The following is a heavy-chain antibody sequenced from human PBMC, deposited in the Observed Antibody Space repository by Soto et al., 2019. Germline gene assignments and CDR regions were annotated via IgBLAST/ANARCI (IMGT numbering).Heavy chain of an antibody. CDR1: GFTFSSYG. CDR3: ARDLFSRSKFRFLEWSSHYYYYGMDV. J-gene: IGHJ6*02. V-gene: IGHV3-33*01. Sequence: HPGGSLTLSCAASGFTFSSYGMHWVRQAPGKGLEWVAVIWYDGSNKYYADSVKGRITISRDTTNNTLYRQMNSLSAEATAVYYCARDLFSRSKFRFLEWSSHYYYYGMDVWGQGTTVTVSS. D-gene: IGHD3-3*01. CDR2: IWYDGSNK.